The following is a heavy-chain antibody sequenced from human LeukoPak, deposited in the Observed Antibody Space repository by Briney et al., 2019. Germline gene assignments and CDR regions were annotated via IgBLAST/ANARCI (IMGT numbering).Heavy chain of an antibody. CDR3: ARGPGSSYGDYAYYFDY. CDR2: INSDGSST. Sequence: PGGSLRLSCAASGFTFSSYWMHWVRQAPGKGLVWVSRINSDGSSTGYADSVKGRFTISRDNAKNTLYLQMNSLRAEDTAVYYCARGPGSSYGDYAYYFDYWGQGTLVTVSS. D-gene: IGHD4-17*01. CDR1: GFTFSSYW. J-gene: IGHJ4*02. V-gene: IGHV3-74*01.